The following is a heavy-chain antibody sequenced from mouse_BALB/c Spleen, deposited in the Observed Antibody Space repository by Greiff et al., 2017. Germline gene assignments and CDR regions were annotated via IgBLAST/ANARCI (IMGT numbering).Heavy chain of an antibody. Sequence: VQGVESGPSLVQPSQSLSITCTVSGFSLTSYGVHWVRQSPGKGLEWLGVIWRGGSTDYNAAFMSRLSITKDNSKSQVFFKMNSLQADDTAIYYCAKEGGLRREEAWFAYWGQGTLVTVSA. CDR3: AKEGGLRREEAWFAY. J-gene: IGHJ3*01. D-gene: IGHD2-2*01. CDR1: GFSLTSYG. CDR2: IWRGGST. V-gene: IGHV2-5-1*01.